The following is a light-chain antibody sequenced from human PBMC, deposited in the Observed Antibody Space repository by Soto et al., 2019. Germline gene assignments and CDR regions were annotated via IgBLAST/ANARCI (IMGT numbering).Light chain of an antibody. Sequence: DIQMTQSPSSVSASVGDRVSITCRASQGISNWLAWYQQKPGRAPKLLIYTGSSLESGVPSRFGGTGPGPDFTLTIRSLQPEDVATYYCQQANSFPLTFGGGTKVEIK. CDR2: TGS. J-gene: IGKJ4*01. CDR1: QGISNW. V-gene: IGKV1-12*01. CDR3: QQANSFPLT.